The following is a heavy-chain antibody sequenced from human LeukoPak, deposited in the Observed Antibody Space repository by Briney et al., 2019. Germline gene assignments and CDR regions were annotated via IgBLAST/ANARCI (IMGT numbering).Heavy chain of an antibody. CDR3: ARVRATSWPTYYFDY. V-gene: IGHV1-2*02. CDR2: INPKSGGT. J-gene: IGHJ4*02. CDR1: GDTFTGYY. D-gene: IGHD2-2*01. Sequence: ASVKVSCKASGDTFTGYYMHWVRQAPGQGLEWMGWINPKSGGTKYAQKFQGRVTMIRDTSISTAYMELSRLRSDDTAVYYCARVRATSWPTYYFDYWGQGSLVTVSS.